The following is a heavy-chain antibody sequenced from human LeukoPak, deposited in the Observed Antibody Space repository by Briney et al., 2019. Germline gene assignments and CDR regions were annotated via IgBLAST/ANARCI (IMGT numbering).Heavy chain of an antibody. Sequence: SETLSLTCTVSGGSISSYYWSWIRQPAGKGLEWIGRIYTSGSTNYNPSLKSRVTISVDTSKNQFSLKLSSVTAADTAVYYCARRMVRGVIADYFDYWGQGTLVTVSS. CDR3: ARRMVRGVIADYFDY. D-gene: IGHD3-10*01. CDR1: GGSISSYY. J-gene: IGHJ4*02. CDR2: IYTSGST. V-gene: IGHV4-4*07.